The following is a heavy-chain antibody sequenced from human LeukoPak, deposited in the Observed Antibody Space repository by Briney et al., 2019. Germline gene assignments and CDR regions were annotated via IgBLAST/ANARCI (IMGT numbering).Heavy chain of an antibody. Sequence: GGSLRLSCTASGFTFSSYWMHWVRQAPGKGLEWVSYISTSGSNIYYADSVKGRFTISRDNAKNSLYLQMNSLRAEDTAVYYCARAASPHYYDSHGYYGYWGQGTLVTVSS. CDR3: ARAASPHYYDSHGYYGY. D-gene: IGHD3-22*01. J-gene: IGHJ4*02. CDR1: GFTFSSYW. V-gene: IGHV3-48*04. CDR2: ISTSGSNI.